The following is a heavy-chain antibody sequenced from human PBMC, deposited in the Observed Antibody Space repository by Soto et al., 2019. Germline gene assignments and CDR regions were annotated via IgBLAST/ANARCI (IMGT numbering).Heavy chain of an antibody. Sequence: QVQLQESGPGLVKPSQTLSLTCTVSGGSISSGGYYWSWIRQHPGKGLEWIGYIYYSGSTYYNPSRKSRVTISLDPSRNHFSVTLSSVTAPDTAVYYCARDLVSVPNYFDYWGQGTLVTVSS. J-gene: IGHJ4*02. CDR2: IYYSGST. D-gene: IGHD6-6*01. CDR3: ARDLVSVPNYFDY. V-gene: IGHV4-31*03. CDR1: GGSISSGGYY.